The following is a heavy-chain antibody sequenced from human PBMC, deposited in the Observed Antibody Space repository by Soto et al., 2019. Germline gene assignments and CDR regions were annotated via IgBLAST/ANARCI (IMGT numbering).Heavy chain of an antibody. CDR1: GFTFSSYA. Sequence: GGSLRLSCAASGFTFSSYAMSWVRQAPGKGLVWVSRINGDGSDTSYGDSVKGRFTTSRDNAKNTLYLHMNSLGAEDTAVYYCARDFGEVGATAVYDIWGQGTMVTVSS. CDR3: ARDFGEVGATAVYDI. CDR2: INGDGSDT. V-gene: IGHV3-74*01. J-gene: IGHJ3*02. D-gene: IGHD1-26*01.